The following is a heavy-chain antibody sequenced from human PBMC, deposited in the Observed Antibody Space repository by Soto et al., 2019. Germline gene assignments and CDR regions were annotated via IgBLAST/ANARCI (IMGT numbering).Heavy chain of an antibody. CDR1: GGTFSSYA. J-gene: IGHJ6*02. D-gene: IGHD6-13*01. V-gene: IGHV1-69*13. Sequence: SVKVSCKASGGTFSSYAISWVRQAPGQGLEWMGGIIPIFGTANYAQKFQGRVTITADESTSTAYMELSSLRSEDTAVYYCARGHVGYSSSWYLGTGYYYYGMDVWGQGTTVTVSS. CDR2: IIPIFGTA. CDR3: ARGHVGYSSSWYLGTGYYYYGMDV.